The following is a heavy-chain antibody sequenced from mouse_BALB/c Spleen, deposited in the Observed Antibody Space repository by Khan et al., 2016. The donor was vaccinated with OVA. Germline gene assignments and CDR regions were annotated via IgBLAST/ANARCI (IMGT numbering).Heavy chain of an antibody. Sequence: EVELVESGPGLVKPPQTVSLTCTVTGISITSGNYRWSWIRQFPGNKLEWIGNIYYSGTVTYNPSLTSRTTITRDTSKNQFFLEMNSLTAEDTATYYCARDYGSLYWYFDVWGAGTTVTVSS. CDR1: GISITSGNYR. V-gene: IGHV3-5*02. CDR3: ARDYGSLYWYFDV. D-gene: IGHD1-1*01. CDR2: IYYSGTV. J-gene: IGHJ1*01.